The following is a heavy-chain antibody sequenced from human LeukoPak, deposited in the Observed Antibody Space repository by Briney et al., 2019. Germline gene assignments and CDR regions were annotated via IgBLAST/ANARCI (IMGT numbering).Heavy chain of an antibody. CDR3: ASGTAYCGGDCFWSAFDI. V-gene: IGHV5-51*01. Sequence: GESLKISCKGSGYSFISYWIGWVRQMPGKGLEWMGIIYPGDSDTRYSPSFQGQVTISADKSISTAYLQWSSLKASDTAMYYCASGTAYCGGDCFWSAFDIWGQGTMVTVSS. CDR2: IYPGDSDT. D-gene: IGHD2-21*02. CDR1: GYSFISYW. J-gene: IGHJ3*02.